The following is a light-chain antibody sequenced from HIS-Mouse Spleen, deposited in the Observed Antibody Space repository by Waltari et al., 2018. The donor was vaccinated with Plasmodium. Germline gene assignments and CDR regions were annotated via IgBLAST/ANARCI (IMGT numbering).Light chain of an antibody. CDR3: QQYNSYPYT. V-gene: IGKV1-5*03. Sequence: DIQMTQSPSTSSASVGDSVTITCRASQSISSWLAWYQQKPGKAPKLLIYKASSLESGVPSRFSGSGSGTEFTLTISSLQPDDFATYYCQQYNSYPYTFGQGTKLEIK. J-gene: IGKJ2*01. CDR1: QSISSW. CDR2: KAS.